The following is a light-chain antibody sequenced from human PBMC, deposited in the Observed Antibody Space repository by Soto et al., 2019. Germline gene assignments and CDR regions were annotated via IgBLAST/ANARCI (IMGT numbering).Light chain of an antibody. CDR3: QLSGSSPLFT. Sequence: EIVLTQSPDTLSLSPGERATLSCRASQSISSTYLAWFQQKPGQTPRLLISGASSRATGIPQRFSGSGSGTDFTLTISRLEPEDFAVYWCQLSGSSPLFTFGPGTKVDIK. CDR1: QSISSTY. CDR2: GAS. V-gene: IGKV3-20*01. J-gene: IGKJ3*01.